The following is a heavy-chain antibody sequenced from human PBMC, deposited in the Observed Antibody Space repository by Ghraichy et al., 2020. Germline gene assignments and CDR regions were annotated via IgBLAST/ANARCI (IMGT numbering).Heavy chain of an antibody. CDR3: AKDQGGYKGVDY. CDR1: GFTFDKYT. V-gene: IGHV3-43*01. Sequence: GGSLRLSCAASGFTFDKYTMHWVRQVPGKGLEWVSLIRGDGGTFYADSVRGRFTVSRDNRKNSIYLQVNSLTTEDTAFYYCAKDQGGYKGVDYWGQGTLVTVS. J-gene: IGHJ4*02. D-gene: IGHD3-10*01. CDR2: IRGDGGT.